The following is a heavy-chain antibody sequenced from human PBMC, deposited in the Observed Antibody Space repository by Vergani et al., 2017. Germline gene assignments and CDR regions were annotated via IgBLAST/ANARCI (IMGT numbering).Heavy chain of an antibody. J-gene: IGHJ4*02. CDR2: IINDGGKS. Sequence: EVQLLQSEGAVVQPGGSLRLSCVASGFTFSSHAMSWVRQGHGQGLEWVSTIINDGGKSHYADFVKGRFAISRDNSRNTLYLQMNSRRVEDTAVYYCGRGSDNYNWGQGALVTV. D-gene: IGHD1-1*01. CDR3: GRGSDNYN. V-gene: IGHV3-23*01. CDR1: GFTFSSHA.